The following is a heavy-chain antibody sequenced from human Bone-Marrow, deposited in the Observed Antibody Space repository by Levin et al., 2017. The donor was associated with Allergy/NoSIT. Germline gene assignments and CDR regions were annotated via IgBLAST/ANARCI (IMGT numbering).Heavy chain of an antibody. Sequence: SGPTLVKPTQTLTLTCTFSGFSLSTSGGGVGWIRQPPGKALEWLALIYWDDDKRYSPSLKSRLTITKDTSKNQVVLTMTSMDPVDTASYYCARYGYFYFDSWGQGTLVTVSS. J-gene: IGHJ4*02. CDR1: GFSLSTSGGG. CDR2: IYWDDDK. CDR3: ARYGYFYFDS. D-gene: IGHD5-24*01. V-gene: IGHV2-5*02.